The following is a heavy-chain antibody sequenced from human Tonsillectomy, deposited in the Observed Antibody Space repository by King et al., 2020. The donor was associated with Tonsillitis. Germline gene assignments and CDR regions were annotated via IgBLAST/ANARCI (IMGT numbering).Heavy chain of an antibody. CDR2: INHSGNT. Sequence: VQLQQWGAGLLKPSETLSLTCAVYGGSFSDFYWSWIRQPPGKGLEWIGEINHSGNTHYNPSLKSRVTISVDASKNQFSLKLSSLTAADTAVYYWASRADIVLLPASIGAWGQGTLVTVSS. J-gene: IGHJ5*02. D-gene: IGHD2-2*02. V-gene: IGHV4-34*01. CDR1: GGSFSDFY. CDR3: ASRADIVLLPASIGA.